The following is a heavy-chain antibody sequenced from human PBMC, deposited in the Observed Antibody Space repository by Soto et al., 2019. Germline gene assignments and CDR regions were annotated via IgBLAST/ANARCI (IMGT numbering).Heavy chain of an antibody. V-gene: IGHV2-5*02. CDR3: AHSRLLDWFDA. CDR1: GFSLTTSGVG. CDR2: IHWDDDR. J-gene: IGHJ5*02. Sequence: SGPTLVNPTQTLTLTCSVSGFSLTTSGVGVGWIRQPPGMALEWLALIHWDDDRRYSPSLKSRLTITRDTSKNQVVLTMTNMDPVDTGTYYCAHSRLLDWFDAWGQGTLVTVSS.